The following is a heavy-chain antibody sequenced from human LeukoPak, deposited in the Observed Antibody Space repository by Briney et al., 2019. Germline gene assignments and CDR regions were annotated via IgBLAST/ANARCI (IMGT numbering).Heavy chain of an antibody. D-gene: IGHD1-1*01. CDR2: INPVGGST. Sequence: ASVKVSFKASGYTFTNFYMHWVRQAPGQGLEWMGLINPVGGSTTYAQEFQGRVTMTSDTSTSTVYMELSSLRSGDTAVYYCARGPTMTSFDYWGQGTVVPVSS. J-gene: IGHJ4*02. V-gene: IGHV1-46*01. CDR1: GYTFTNFY. CDR3: ARGPTMTSFDY.